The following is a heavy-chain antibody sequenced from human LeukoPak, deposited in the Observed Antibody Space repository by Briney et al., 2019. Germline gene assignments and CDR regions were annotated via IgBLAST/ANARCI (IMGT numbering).Heavy chain of an antibody. D-gene: IGHD3-3*01. CDR1: GFTFSSYW. CDR2: INSDGSST. CDR3: ARLLFGVVTYIDL. J-gene: IGHJ4*02. Sequence: AGSLRLSCAASGFTFSSYWMHWVRQAPGQGLVGVSRINSDGSSTSYADSVKGRFTISRDNTTNTLYLQMNKLPADDQAVYYCARLLFGVVTYIDLWGKGTLVTVSS. V-gene: IGHV3-74*01.